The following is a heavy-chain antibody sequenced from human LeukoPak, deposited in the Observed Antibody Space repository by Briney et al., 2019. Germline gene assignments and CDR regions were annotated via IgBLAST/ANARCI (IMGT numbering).Heavy chain of an antibody. J-gene: IGHJ4*02. Sequence: PGGSLRLSCAASGFTFSSCAMHWVRLAPGKGLEWVAVISSDGSNKYYADSVKGRFTISRDNAKNTLYLQMNSLRAEDTAVYYCARAFCSGATCYSMDYWGQGTLVTVSS. CDR2: ISSDGSNK. CDR3: ARAFCSGATCYSMDY. CDR1: GFTFSSCA. V-gene: IGHV3-30*01. D-gene: IGHD2-15*01.